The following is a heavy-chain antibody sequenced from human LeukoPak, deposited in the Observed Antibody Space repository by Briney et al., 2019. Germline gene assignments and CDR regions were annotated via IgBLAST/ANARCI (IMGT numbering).Heavy chain of an antibody. CDR3: ASTLWFGEFFDY. CDR2: ISSSGSTI. CDR1: GFTFSSYE. D-gene: IGHD3-10*01. V-gene: IGHV3-48*03. J-gene: IGHJ4*02. Sequence: GGSLRLSCAASGFTFSSYEMNWVRQAPGKGLEWVSYISSSGSTIYYADSVKGRFTISRDNSKNTLYLQMNSLRAEDTAVYYCASTLWFGEFFDYWGQGTLVTVSS.